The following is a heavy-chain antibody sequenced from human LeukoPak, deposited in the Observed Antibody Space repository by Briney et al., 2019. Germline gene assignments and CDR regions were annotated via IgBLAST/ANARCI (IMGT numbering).Heavy chain of an antibody. CDR3: AKWGDYDVLTGYYDPDY. CDR1: GFSFSNYA. Sequence: PGRCLRLSCAASGFSFSNYAISWVRQAPGKGMEWVSALTGSGGSTYYADSVKGRFTISRDNSKNTLYLQMNSLRAEDTAVYYCAKWGDYDVLTGYYDPDYWGQGTLVTVSS. V-gene: IGHV3-23*01. J-gene: IGHJ4*02. D-gene: IGHD3-9*01. CDR2: LTGSGGST.